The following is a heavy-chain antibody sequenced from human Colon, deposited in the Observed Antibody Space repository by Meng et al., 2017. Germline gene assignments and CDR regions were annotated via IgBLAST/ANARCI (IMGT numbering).Heavy chain of an antibody. Sequence: GGSLRLSCAASGFTFSGYWMHWVRQVPGKGLVWVSRINGDGSSTTYADSVKGRFTISRDNAKNTLYLQMNSLRVEDTAVYSCARALNDDNGATFWGQGTLVTVSS. J-gene: IGHJ4*02. CDR1: GFTFSGYW. D-gene: IGHD4/OR15-4a*01. CDR2: INGDGSST. CDR3: ARALNDDNGATF. V-gene: IGHV3-74*03.